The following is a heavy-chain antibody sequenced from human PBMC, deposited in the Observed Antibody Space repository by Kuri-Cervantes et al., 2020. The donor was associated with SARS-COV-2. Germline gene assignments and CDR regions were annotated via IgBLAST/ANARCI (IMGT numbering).Heavy chain of an antibody. V-gene: IGHV1-18*01. Sequence: ASVKVSCKASGYTSTSYGISWVRQAPGQGLEWMGWISAYNGNTNYAQKLQGRVTMTTDTSPSTAYMELRSLRSDDTAVYYCASRVREDYGEDYWGQGTLVTVSS. CDR2: ISAYNGNT. CDR1: GYTSTSYG. D-gene: IGHD4-17*01. J-gene: IGHJ4*02. CDR3: ASRVREDYGEDY.